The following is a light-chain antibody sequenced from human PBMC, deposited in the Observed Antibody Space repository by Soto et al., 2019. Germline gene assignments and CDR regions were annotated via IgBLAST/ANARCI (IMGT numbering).Light chain of an antibody. CDR2: DAS. Sequence: TQSPSPLSASVGDRVAITCQASQNIANYLNWFQRRPGKAPQLLISDASHLEPGVPSRFSGSESETEFTLTISSLQPDDAATYYCQQYTTYSRTFGQGTKV. J-gene: IGKJ1*01. CDR1: QNIANY. CDR3: QQYTTYSRT. V-gene: IGKV1-5*01.